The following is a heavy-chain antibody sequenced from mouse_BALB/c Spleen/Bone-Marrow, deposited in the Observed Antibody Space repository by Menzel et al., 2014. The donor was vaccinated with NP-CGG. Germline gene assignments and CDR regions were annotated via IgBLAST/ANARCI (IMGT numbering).Heavy chain of an antibody. CDR3: ARGAGPFDY. CDR1: GYNFTSYR. D-gene: IGHD3-3*01. J-gene: IGHJ2*01. CDR2: IYPGTGST. Sequence: QVQPQQSGAELVRPWALVKLSCKTFGYNFTSYRIHWGKQRSGQGLEWIARIYPGTGSTYYNEKFKGKATLTADKSSSTAYMQLSSLKSEDSAVYFCARGAGPFDYWGQGTTLTVSS. V-gene: IGHV1S132*01.